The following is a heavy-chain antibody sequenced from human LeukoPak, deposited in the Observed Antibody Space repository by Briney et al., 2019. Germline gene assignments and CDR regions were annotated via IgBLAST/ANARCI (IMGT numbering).Heavy chain of an antibody. D-gene: IGHD3-10*01. CDR1: GFTFSSFA. CDR2: ISGSARRT. Sequence: GGSLRLSCAGSGFTFSSFAMNWVRQAPGKGLGWVSAISGSARRTYYADSVKGRFTISRDNSKNTLYLQMNSLRAEDTAMYYCAKGTGASDRYFDLWGRGTLATVSS. J-gene: IGHJ2*01. V-gene: IGHV3-23*01. CDR3: AKGTGASDRYFDL.